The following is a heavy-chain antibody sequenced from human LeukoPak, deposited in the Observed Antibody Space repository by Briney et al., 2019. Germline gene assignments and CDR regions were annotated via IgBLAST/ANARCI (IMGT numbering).Heavy chain of an antibody. J-gene: IGHJ3*02. D-gene: IGHD3-16*01. CDR1: GGSISSYY. CDR2: IYTSGST. Sequence: SETLSLTCTVSGGSISSYYWSWIRQPAGKGLEWIGRIYTSGSTNYNPFFKSRVTISVDTSKNQFSLKLSSVTAADTAVYYCARDRFGPGDAFDIWGQGTMVTVSS. CDR3: ARDRFGPGDAFDI. V-gene: IGHV4-4*07.